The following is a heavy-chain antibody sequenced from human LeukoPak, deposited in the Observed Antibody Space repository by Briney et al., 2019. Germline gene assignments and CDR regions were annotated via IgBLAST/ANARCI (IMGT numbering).Heavy chain of an antibody. J-gene: IGHJ4*02. Sequence: SETLSLTCTVSGGSISSYYWGWIRQPPGKGLEWIGSIYYSGSTYYNPSLKSRVTIPVDTSKNQFSLKLSSVTAADTAVYYCARQPRGRGYSGYAHFDYWGQGTLVTVSS. CDR3: ARQPRGRGYSGYAHFDY. CDR2: IYYSGST. V-gene: IGHV4-39*07. CDR1: GGSISSYY. D-gene: IGHD5-12*01.